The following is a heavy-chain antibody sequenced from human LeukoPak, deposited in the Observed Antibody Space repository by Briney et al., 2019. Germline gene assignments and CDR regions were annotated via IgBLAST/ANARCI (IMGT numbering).Heavy chain of an antibody. D-gene: IGHD6-13*01. CDR1: GGSISSGDYY. V-gene: IGHV4-30-4*01. J-gene: IGHJ5*02. CDR2: IYYSGST. CDR3: VREVKGYGSSWYQNWFDP. Sequence: PSETPSLTCTVSGGSISSGDYYWSWIRQPPGKGLEWIGYIYYSGSTYYNPSLKSRVTTSIDTSKNQFSLKMSSVTAADTAVYYCVREVKGYGSSWYQNWFDPWGQGTLVTVSS.